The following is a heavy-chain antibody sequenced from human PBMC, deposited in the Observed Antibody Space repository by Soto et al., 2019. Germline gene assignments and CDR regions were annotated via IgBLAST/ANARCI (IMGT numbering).Heavy chain of an antibody. V-gene: IGHV3-33*01. D-gene: IGHD6-19*01. Sequence: PGGSLRLSCAASGFTFSSYGMHWVRQAPGKGLEWVAVIWYDGSNKYYADSVKGRFTISRDNSKNTLYLQMNSLRAEDTAVYYCARARAHSSGWYDYWGQGTLVTVSS. CDR2: IWYDGSNK. J-gene: IGHJ4*02. CDR3: ARARAHSSGWYDY. CDR1: GFTFSSYG.